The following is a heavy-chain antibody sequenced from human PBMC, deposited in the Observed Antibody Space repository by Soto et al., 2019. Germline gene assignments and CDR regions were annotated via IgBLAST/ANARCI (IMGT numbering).Heavy chain of an antibody. CDR1: GCSISSYY. J-gene: IGHJ4*02. Sequence: SETLSLTCTISGCSISSYYWSWIRQPPGKGLEWIGYTHYSGSTNYNPSLKSRVTISVDTSKNQFSLKLSSVTAADTAVYYCARWPQLEPRFDYWGQGTLVTVSS. CDR3: ARWPQLEPRFDY. CDR2: THYSGST. D-gene: IGHD1-1*01. V-gene: IGHV4-59*12.